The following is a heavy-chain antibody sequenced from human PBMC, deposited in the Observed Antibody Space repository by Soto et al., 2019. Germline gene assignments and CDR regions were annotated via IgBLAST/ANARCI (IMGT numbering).Heavy chain of an antibody. CDR2: TYYRSKWYN. D-gene: IGHD2-8*01. J-gene: IGHJ5*01. CDR3: ARLIGNSWLDS. V-gene: IGHV6-1*01. Sequence: QVQLQQSGPGLVKPSQTLSLTCAISGDSVSTNSATWDWIRQSPSRGLEWLGRTYYRSKWYNDYALSVKGRXTXNXXTSNNQLSLQMNSVTPDDTAVYYWARLIGNSWLDSWGQGTLVTVSS. CDR1: GDSVSTNSAT.